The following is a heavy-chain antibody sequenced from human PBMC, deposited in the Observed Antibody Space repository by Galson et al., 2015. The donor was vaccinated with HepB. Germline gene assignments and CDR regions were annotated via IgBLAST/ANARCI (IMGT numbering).Heavy chain of an antibody. J-gene: IGHJ3*02. CDR1: GGFISSYY. CDR3: ARGGGYDSGDYEAFDI. V-gene: IGHV4-59*01. Sequence: TLSLTCTISGGFISSYYWTWIRQPPGKGLEWIGYIYNGETTNYNPSLMSRVTVSVDTSRNQFSLKLRSVTAADTAVYYCARGGGYDSGDYEAFDIWGQGTIVTVSS. D-gene: IGHD4-17*01. CDR2: IYNGETT.